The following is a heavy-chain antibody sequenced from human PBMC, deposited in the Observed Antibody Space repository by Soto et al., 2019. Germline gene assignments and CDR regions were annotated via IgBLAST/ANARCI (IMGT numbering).Heavy chain of an antibody. D-gene: IGHD2-2*01. J-gene: IGHJ4*02. CDR1: GFTFSNFA. Sequence: EVQLLESGGGLVQPGGSLRLSCAASGFTFSNFAMSWVRQAPGKGLEWVSAISGRAGNTLYADSVRGRFSVSKDDSKNLLFLHMSSLRAEDTAVYYCAKGRYCSSLTCHLPIDYWGQGTLVTVSS. V-gene: IGHV3-23*01. CDR2: ISGRAGNT. CDR3: AKGRYCSSLTCHLPIDY.